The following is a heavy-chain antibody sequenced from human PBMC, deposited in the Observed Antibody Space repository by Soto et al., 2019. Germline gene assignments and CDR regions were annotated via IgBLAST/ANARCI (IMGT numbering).Heavy chain of an antibody. J-gene: IGHJ4*02. CDR3: ASFELKYYDFWSGYYTDDY. V-gene: IGHV3-74*01. CDR2: INSDGSST. CDR1: GFTFSSYW. Sequence: GGSLRLSCAASGFTFSSYWMHWVRQAPGKGLVWVSRINSDGSSTSYADSVKGRFTISRDNAKNTLYLQMNSLRAEDTAVYYCASFELKYYDFWSGYYTDDYWGQGTLVTVSS. D-gene: IGHD3-3*01.